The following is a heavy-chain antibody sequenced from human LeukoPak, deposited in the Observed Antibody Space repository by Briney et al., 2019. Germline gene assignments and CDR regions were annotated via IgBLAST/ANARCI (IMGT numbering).Heavy chain of an antibody. CDR1: GESFSGYY. CDR2: INQSGRT. CDR3: ARGRDSGSGSLTLDY. J-gene: IGHJ4*02. V-gene: IGHV4-34*01. D-gene: IGHD3-10*01. Sequence: SETLSLTCAVYGESFSGYYWSWLRQPPGKGLERIGEINQSGRTNYKPSLKSRVTISADTSKNQFSLKLSSVTAADTAVYYCARGRDSGSGSLTLDYWGQGTLVTVSS.